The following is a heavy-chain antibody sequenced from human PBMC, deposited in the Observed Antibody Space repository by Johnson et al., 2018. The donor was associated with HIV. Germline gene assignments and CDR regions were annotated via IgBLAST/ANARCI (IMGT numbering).Heavy chain of an antibody. D-gene: IGHD3-22*01. CDR3: ARDHYYDSSGQGGGLDI. CDR1: GFTFGDYA. Sequence: VQLVESGGGLVQPGRSLRLSCTASGFTFGDYAMSWVRQAPGKGLEWVGCIRSRAYGGTTEYAASVKRRFTISRDDSTSIAYLQMNSLGAEDTALYYCARDHYYDSSGQGGGLDIWGQGTMVTVSS. CDR2: IRSRAYGGTT. V-gene: IGHV3-49*04. J-gene: IGHJ3*02.